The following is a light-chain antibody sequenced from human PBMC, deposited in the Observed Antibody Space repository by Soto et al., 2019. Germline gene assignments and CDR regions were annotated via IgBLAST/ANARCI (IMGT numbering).Light chain of an antibody. CDR3: NSYTSSYTLV. CDR2: EVS. Sequence: QSVLTQPASVSGSPGQSITISCSGTSNDVGGYDYVSWYQQHPGKAPKLVIYEVSNRPSWVSNRFSGSKSGNTASLTISGLQPEDEADYYCNSYTSSYTLVFGGGTKLTV. CDR1: SNDVGGYDY. V-gene: IGLV2-14*01. J-gene: IGLJ2*01.